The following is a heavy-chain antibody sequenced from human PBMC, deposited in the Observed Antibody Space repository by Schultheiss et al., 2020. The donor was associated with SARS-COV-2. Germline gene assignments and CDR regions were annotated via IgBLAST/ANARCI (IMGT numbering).Heavy chain of an antibody. J-gene: IGHJ6*02. D-gene: IGHD3-16*01. CDR3: ARGGTYGMDV. V-gene: IGHV3-33*08. CDR1: GFTFSSYW. CDR2: IWYDGSNK. Sequence: GGSLRLSCAASGFTFSSYWMHWVRQAPGKGLDWVAVIWYDGSNKYYGDSVKGRFTISRDTSKNTLYLQMSSLRAEDTAVYYCARGGTYGMDVWGQGTTVTVSS.